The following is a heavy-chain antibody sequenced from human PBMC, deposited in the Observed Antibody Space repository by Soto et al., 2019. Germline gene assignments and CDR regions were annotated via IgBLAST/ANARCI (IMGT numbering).Heavy chain of an antibody. CDR2: INRDGSST. V-gene: IGHV3-74*01. D-gene: IGHD2-15*01. CDR3: ARGLGGVVLSGMDV. Sequence: EVQLVESGGGLVQPGGSLRLSCAAAGFTFSSYWMHWVRQVPGKGLVWVSRINRDGSSTSYADSVKGRFTISRDNAKNTLYLQMNSLRAEDTAVYHCARGLGGVVLSGMDVWGQGTTVTVSS. CDR1: GFTFSSYW. J-gene: IGHJ6*02.